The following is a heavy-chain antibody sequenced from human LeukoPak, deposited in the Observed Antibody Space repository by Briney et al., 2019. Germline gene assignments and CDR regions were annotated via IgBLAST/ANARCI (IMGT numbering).Heavy chain of an antibody. Sequence: GGSPRLSCAASGFTVSSNYMNWVRQAPGRGLEWVSVIYSGGSTYYADSVKGRFSISRDNSKNTLYLQMNSLRAEDTAVYYCARDWGLRLGELSSYYFDYWGQGTLVTVSS. J-gene: IGHJ4*02. V-gene: IGHV3-66*01. CDR2: IYSGGST. CDR3: ARDWGLRLGELSSYYFDY. D-gene: IGHD3-16*02. CDR1: GFTVSSNY.